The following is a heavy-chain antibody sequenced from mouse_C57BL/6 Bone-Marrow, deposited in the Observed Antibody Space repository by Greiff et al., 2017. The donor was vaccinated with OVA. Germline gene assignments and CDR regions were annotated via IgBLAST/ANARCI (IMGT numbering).Heavy chain of an antibody. D-gene: IGHD4-1*01. CDR2: IYPSDSET. Sequence: VQLQQPGAELVRPGSSVKLSCKASGYTFTSYWMDWVKQRPGQGLEWIGNIYPSDSETHYNQKFKDKATLTVDKSSSTAYMQLSSLTSEDSAVYYGARGSWVPDYWGQGTTLTVSS. J-gene: IGHJ2*01. V-gene: IGHV1-61*01. CDR1: GYTFTSYW. CDR3: ARGSWVPDY.